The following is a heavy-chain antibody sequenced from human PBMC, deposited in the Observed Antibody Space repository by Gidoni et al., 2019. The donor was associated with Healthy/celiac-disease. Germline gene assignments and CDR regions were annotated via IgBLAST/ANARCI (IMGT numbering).Heavy chain of an antibody. Sequence: QVQLQESGPGLVKPSETLSLTCTVSGGSISSYYWSWIRQPPGKGLEWIGYIYYSGSTNYNPSLKSRVTISVDTSKNQFSLKLSSVTAADTAVYYCARINYYYDSSGYSWGLDWFDPWGQGTLVTVSS. CDR3: ARINYYYDSSGYSWGLDWFDP. J-gene: IGHJ5*02. V-gene: IGHV4-59*08. D-gene: IGHD3-22*01. CDR1: GGSISSYY. CDR2: IYYSGST.